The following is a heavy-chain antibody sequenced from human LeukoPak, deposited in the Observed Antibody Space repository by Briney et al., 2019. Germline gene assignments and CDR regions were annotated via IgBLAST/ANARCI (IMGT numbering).Heavy chain of an antibody. J-gene: IGHJ4*02. CDR2: IRSKANSYAT. CDR3: TSGITMVRGVTILNDY. Sequence: GGSLRLSCAASGFTFSGSAMHWVRQASGKGLEWVGRIRSKANSYATAYAASVKGRFTISRDDSKNTAYLQMNSLKTEDTAVYYCTSGITMVRGVTILNDYWGQGTLVTVSS. CDR1: GFTFSGSA. D-gene: IGHD3-10*01. V-gene: IGHV3-73*01.